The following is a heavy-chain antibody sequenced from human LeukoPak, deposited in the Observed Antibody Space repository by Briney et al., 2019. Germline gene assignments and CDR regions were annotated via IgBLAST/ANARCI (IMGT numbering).Heavy chain of an antibody. CDR3: ARHSADRAFDI. Sequence: KPSATLSLSCTVSGVSIGGYYWSCLRPPPGKGLEWLGYTHHSGTTNYNPSVGSRLTTSVDTSRKQVSLKLSSVTVADTAVYYCARHSADRAFDIWGQGTMVTVSS. V-gene: IGHV4-59*08. CDR2: THHSGTT. J-gene: IGHJ3*02. CDR1: GVSIGGYY. D-gene: IGHD6-25*01.